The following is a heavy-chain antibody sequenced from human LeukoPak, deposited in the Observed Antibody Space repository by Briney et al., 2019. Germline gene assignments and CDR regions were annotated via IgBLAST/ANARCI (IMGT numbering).Heavy chain of an antibody. Sequence: GGSLRLSCAASGFTFSSYAVHWVRQAPGKGLEWVAVISYDGSNKYYADSVKGRFTISRDNSKNTLYLQMNSLRAEDTAVYYCAKSSGTDFWSGYPDYWGQGTLVTVSS. CDR3: AKSSGTDFWSGYPDY. CDR1: GFTFSSYA. J-gene: IGHJ4*02. V-gene: IGHV3-30-3*02. CDR2: ISYDGSNK. D-gene: IGHD3-3*01.